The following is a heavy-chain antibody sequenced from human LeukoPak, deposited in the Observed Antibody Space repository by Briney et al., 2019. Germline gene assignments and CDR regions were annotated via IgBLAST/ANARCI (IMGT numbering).Heavy chain of an antibody. CDR3: ARYGLVEFRNAFQY. CDR1: GASITTTNFW. D-gene: IGHD6-6*01. J-gene: IGHJ1*01. Sequence: SQTLSLTCSVSGASITTTNFWWTWIRQSPGRGLEWIGYIHDRGSDKYNPALESRATLSVDTSKNQFSLKLNSVTAADTAVYYCARYGLVEFRNAFQYWGQGILVSVSS. V-gene: IGHV4-61*01. CDR2: IHDRGSD.